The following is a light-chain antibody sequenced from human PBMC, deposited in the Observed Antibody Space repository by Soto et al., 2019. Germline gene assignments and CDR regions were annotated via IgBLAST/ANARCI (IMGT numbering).Light chain of an antibody. CDR1: QSLDKW. CDR3: QHYTLYRYT. CDR2: DAS. J-gene: IGKJ2*01. Sequence: DIQMTQSPSTLSASVGDRVSISCRASQSLDKWLAWYQQKPGEAPKLLVSDASNLESGVSSRFTGSGSGTEYTTTITSLQPDAFALYSGQHYTLYRYTFPRGPMREIK. V-gene: IGKV1-5*01.